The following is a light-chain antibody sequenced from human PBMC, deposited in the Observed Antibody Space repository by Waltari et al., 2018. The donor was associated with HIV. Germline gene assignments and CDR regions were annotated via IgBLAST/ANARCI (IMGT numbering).Light chain of an antibody. V-gene: IGLV1-47*01. Sequence: QSVLTQSPSASGTPGQRATISCSGSSSNIGSNYVYWYQQLPGTALKLLIYRNNQRAAGVPDRFSGSKSGTSASLAINGLRSEDEADYYCAAWDDSTYVFGAGTKVTVL. CDR2: RNN. CDR3: AAWDDSTYV. CDR1: SSNIGSNY. J-gene: IGLJ1*01.